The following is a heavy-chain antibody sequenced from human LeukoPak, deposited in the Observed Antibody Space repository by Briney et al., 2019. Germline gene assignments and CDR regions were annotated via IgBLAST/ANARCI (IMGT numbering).Heavy chain of an antibody. J-gene: IGHJ4*02. CDR2: IIPIFGTA. D-gene: IGHD6-19*01. CDR1: GGTFNSYA. V-gene: IGHV1-69*05. CDR3: ATDRTAAVAVY. Sequence: ASVKVSCKASGGTFNSYAISWVRQAPGQGLEWMGGIIPIFGTANYAQKVQGRVTITTDESTTTAYMELSSLRSEDTAVYYCATDRTAAVAVYWGQGTLVTVSS.